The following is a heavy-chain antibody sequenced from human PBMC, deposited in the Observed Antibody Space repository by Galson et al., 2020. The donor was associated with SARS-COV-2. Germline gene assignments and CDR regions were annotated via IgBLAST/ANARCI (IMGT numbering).Heavy chain of an antibody. CDR3: AKDRGNDYGDQLDF. D-gene: IGHD4-17*01. CDR1: GFTFSRYA. J-gene: IGHJ4*02. CDR2: ISGGGGST. Sequence: GGSLRLSCAASGFTFSRYAMAWVRPAPGKGLEWVSGISGGGGSTYYADSVKGRFTISRDISQNTVYLQMSSLRAEDTAVYYCAKDRGNDYGDQLDFWGQGTQVTVSS. V-gene: IGHV3-23*01.